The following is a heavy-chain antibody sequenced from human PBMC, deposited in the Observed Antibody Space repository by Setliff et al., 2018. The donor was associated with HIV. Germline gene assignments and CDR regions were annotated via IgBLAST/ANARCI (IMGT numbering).Heavy chain of an antibody. J-gene: IGHJ4*02. D-gene: IGHD3-10*01. CDR1: GGSFSGYY. Sequence: SETLSLTCAVSGGSFSGYYWSWIRQPPGKGLEWIGEINHSGSTNYNPSLKSRVTISVDTSKNQFSLKLSAVTAADTALYYCARGRWVTMVRGVIITRPNFDYWGQGTLVTVSS. CDR3: ARGRWVTMVRGVIITRPNFDY. V-gene: IGHV4-34*01. CDR2: INHSGST.